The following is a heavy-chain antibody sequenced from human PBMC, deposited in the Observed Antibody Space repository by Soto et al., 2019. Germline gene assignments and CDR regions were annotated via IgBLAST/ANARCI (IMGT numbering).Heavy chain of an antibody. J-gene: IGHJ4*02. Sequence: SETLSLTCTVSGGTISSWYWRWIRQPPGKRLEWIGYIYYSGSTNCNPSLKSRVTISVDTSKNQFSLKLSSVTAADTAVYYCARRYGSAIDYWGQGTLVTVSS. V-gene: IGHV4-59*08. D-gene: IGHD1-26*01. CDR2: IYYSGST. CDR1: GGTISSWY. CDR3: ARRYGSAIDY.